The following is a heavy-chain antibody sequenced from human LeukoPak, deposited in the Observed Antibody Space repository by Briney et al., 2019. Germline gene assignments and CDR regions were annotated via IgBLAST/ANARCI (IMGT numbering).Heavy chain of an antibody. Sequence: PGRSLRLSCAVSGIPFKKYGMHWVRQAPGKGLEWVATIWHGGSPTMYADSAKGRFTISRDDSKNMLYLQMNSLRAEDTAEYYCVTHYKWDLLVHAFDFWGQGTRVTVSS. J-gene: IGHJ3*01. D-gene: IGHD1-26*01. CDR2: IWHGGSPT. V-gene: IGHV3-33*01. CDR1: GIPFKKYG. CDR3: VTHYKWDLLVHAFDF.